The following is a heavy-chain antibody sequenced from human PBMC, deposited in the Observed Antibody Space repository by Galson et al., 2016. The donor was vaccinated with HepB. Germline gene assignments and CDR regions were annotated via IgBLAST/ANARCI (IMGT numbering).Heavy chain of an antibody. CDR2: IRGSGGGA. V-gene: IGHV3-23*01. J-gene: IGHJ4*02. D-gene: IGHD2-2*01. CDR3: ARAPVTSTTCCYYFDY. CDR1: GFSFNNYA. Sequence: SLRLSCAASGFSFNNYAMGWVRQTPGKGLEWVSDIRGSGGGATYADSVMGRFTISKDNSKNTLYLQMNSLRAEDTAVYYCARAPVTSTTCCYYFDYWGQGTLVTVTA.